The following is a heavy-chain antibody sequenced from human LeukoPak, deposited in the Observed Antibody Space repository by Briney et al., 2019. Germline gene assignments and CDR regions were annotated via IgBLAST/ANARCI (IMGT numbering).Heavy chain of an antibody. CDR3: ARHLWFGELFRSRNNWFDP. CDR2: IYSSGST. CDR1: GVSISSSSYY. D-gene: IGHD3-10*01. Sequence: SETLSLTCNVSGVSISSSSYYWGWIRQPPGKGLEWIGSIYSSGSTYYNSSLKSRVTISIDTSKNQVSLKLSSVTAADTAVYYCARHLWFGELFRSRNNWFDPWGQGTLVTVSS. V-gene: IGHV4-39*01. J-gene: IGHJ5*02.